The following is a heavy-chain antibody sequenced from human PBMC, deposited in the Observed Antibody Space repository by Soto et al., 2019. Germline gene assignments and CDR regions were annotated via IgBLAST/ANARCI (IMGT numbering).Heavy chain of an antibody. Sequence: GGSLRLSCAASGFTFSSYGMHWVRQAPGKGLEWVAVIWYDGSNKYYADSVKGRFTISRDNSKNTLYLQMNSLRAEDTAVYYCARGSPTSLNGVYYDFWSGYYTGWDWGQGTLVTVSS. CDR1: GFTFSSYG. CDR2: IWYDGSNK. J-gene: IGHJ4*02. CDR3: ARGSPTSLNGVYYDFWSGYYTGWD. D-gene: IGHD3-3*01. V-gene: IGHV3-33*01.